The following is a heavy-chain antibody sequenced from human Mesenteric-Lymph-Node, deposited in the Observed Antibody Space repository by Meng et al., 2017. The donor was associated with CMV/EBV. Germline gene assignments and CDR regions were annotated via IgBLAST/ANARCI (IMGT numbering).Heavy chain of an antibody. D-gene: IGHD1-26*01. CDR3: ARDSSDYCFDY. CDR2: IYHSGST. Sequence: TCAVSGGSISSGGYSWSWIRQPPGKGLEWIGYIYHSGSTYYNPSLKSRVTISVDRSKNQFSLKLSSVTAADTAVYYCARDSSDYCFDYWGQGTLVTVSS. CDR1: GGSISSGGYS. J-gene: IGHJ4*02. V-gene: IGHV4-30-2*01.